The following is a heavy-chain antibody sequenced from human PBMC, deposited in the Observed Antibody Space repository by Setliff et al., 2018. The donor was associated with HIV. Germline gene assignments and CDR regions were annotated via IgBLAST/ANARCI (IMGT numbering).Heavy chain of an antibody. CDR2: VNHKGVA. Sequence: SETLSLTCAVYGGAFSGYYWTWIRQSPGRGLEWIGEVNHKGVANYSPSLMRRATISADTSKNQFSLRLSSVTAEDTGLYYCAKERWGPPVEFRGQGTLVTVSS. J-gene: IGHJ4*02. D-gene: IGHD2-15*01. V-gene: IGHV4-34*01. CDR3: AKERWGPPVEF. CDR1: GGAFSGYY.